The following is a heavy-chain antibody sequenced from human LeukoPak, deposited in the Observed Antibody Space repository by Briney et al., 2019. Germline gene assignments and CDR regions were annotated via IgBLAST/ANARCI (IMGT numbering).Heavy chain of an antibody. D-gene: IGHD3-22*01. CDR1: GGTFSSYA. J-gene: IGHJ4*02. CDR2: IIPIFGTA. CDR3: ASYGYDSSGYGDY. Sequence: SVKVSCKASGGTFSSYAISWVRQAPGQGLEWMGGIIPIFGTANYAQKFQGKVTITTDESTSTAYMELSSLRSEDTAVYYCASYGYDSSGYGDYWGQGTLVTVSS. V-gene: IGHV1-69*05.